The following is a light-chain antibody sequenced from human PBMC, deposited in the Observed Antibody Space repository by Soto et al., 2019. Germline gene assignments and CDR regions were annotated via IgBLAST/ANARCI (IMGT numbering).Light chain of an antibody. CDR3: QQYGSSPLYT. Sequence: EIVLTQSPGTLSLSPGERATLSCRASQSVSSSYLAWYQQKPGQAPRLLIYGPSARATGIPDRFSGSGSGTDFTLTISRLEPEDFAVYYCQQYGSSPLYTFSQGTKLEIK. CDR1: QSVSSSY. J-gene: IGKJ2*01. CDR2: GPS. V-gene: IGKV3-20*01.